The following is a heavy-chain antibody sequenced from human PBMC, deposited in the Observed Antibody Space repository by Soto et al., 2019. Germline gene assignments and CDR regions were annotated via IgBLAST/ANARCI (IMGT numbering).Heavy chain of an antibody. CDR2: IWYDGSNK. Sequence: GGSLRLSCAASGFTFSSYGMHWVRQAPGKGLEWVAVIWYDGSNKYYADSVKGRFTISRDNSKNTLYLQMNSLRAEDTAVYYCARDLQITMVRGVTLLYYYSMDVWGQGTTVTVS. V-gene: IGHV3-33*08. CDR3: ARDLQITMVRGVTLLYYYSMDV. J-gene: IGHJ6*02. D-gene: IGHD3-10*01. CDR1: GFTFSSYG.